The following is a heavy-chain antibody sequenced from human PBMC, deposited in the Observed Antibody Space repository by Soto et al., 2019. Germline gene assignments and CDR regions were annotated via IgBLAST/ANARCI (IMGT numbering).Heavy chain of an antibody. CDR2: FSGSGGNI. D-gene: IGHD3-3*01. CDR1: EFTFRTPA. Sequence: GGPLSLSCVASEFTFRTPAMSWISQAPGKGLEWVSTFSGSGGNIYYAESVKGRLTISRDDSKNTLYLHMNSLRVEDTAVYYCATDPPWTVGPLDMDVWGQGTTVTVSS. V-gene: IGHV3-23*01. J-gene: IGHJ6*02. CDR3: ATDPPWTVGPLDMDV.